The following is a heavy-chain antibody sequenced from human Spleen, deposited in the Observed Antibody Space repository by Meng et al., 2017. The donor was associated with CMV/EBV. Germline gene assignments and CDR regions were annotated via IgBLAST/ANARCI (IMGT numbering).Heavy chain of an antibody. D-gene: IGHD5-12*01. Sequence: ASVKVSCKASGYTFTGYYMHWVRQAPGQGLEWMGWINPKSGDTNYAQKFQGRVTMTRDTSTSTAFLELTSLTSDDTAVYYCARGRKYSGYDSLGYWGRGTLVTVSS. CDR3: ARGRKYSGYDSLGY. V-gene: IGHV1-2*02. CDR2: INPKSGDT. CDR1: GYTFTGYY. J-gene: IGHJ4*02.